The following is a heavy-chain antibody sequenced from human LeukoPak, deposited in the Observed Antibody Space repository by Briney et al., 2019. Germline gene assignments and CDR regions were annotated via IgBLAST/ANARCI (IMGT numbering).Heavy chain of an antibody. D-gene: IGHD2-8*01. J-gene: IGHJ5*02. CDR2: IYYSGST. V-gene: IGHV4-39*01. CDR3: ARALMVYVNWFDP. CDR1: GFTFSTYSMN. Sequence: GSLRLSCAASGFTFSTYSMNWVRQPQGKGLEWIGSIYYSGSTYYNPSLKSRVTISVDTSKNQFSLKLSSVTAADTAVYYCARALMVYVNWFDPWGQGTLVTVSS.